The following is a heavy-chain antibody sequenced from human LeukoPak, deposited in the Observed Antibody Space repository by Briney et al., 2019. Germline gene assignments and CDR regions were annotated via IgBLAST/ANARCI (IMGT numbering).Heavy chain of an antibody. D-gene: IGHD2/OR15-2a*01. CDR1: GFTFDEYA. J-gene: IGHJ4*02. CDR3: ARGFLVLHDIDY. CDR2: ISWDSGSL. Sequence: GRSLRLSCAGSGFTFDEYAMHWVRQVPGKGLEWVLGISWDSGSLGYLDSVKGRFTISRDNAKNSLYLQMNSLRAEDTAVYYCARGFLVLHDIDYWGQGTLVTVSS. V-gene: IGHV3-9*01.